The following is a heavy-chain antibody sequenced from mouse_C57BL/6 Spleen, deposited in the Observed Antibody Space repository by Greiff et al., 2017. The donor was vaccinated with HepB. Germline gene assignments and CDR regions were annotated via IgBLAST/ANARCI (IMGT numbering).Heavy chain of an antibody. Sequence: VQLQQSGAELVRPGASVKLSCTASGFNIKDDYMHWVKQRPEQGLEWIGWIDPENGDTEYASKFQGKATITADTSSNTAYLQLSSLTSEDTAVYYCTTGYGNEWYYAMDYWGQGTSVTVSS. CDR3: TTGYGNEWYYAMDY. D-gene: IGHD2-1*01. CDR2: IDPENGDT. CDR1: GFNIKDDY. V-gene: IGHV14-4*01. J-gene: IGHJ4*01.